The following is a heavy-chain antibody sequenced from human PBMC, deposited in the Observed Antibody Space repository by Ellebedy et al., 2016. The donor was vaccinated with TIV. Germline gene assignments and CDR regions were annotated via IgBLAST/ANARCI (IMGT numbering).Heavy chain of an antibody. CDR3: AKTTKYYFDY. CDR2: MNPNSGNT. D-gene: IGHD1-14*01. Sequence: ASVKVSXKASGYTFTSYDINWVRQATGQGLEWMGWMNPNSGNTGYAQKFQGRVTMTRDTSTSTVYMELSSLRSEDTAVYYCAKTTKYYFDYWGQGTLVTVSS. CDR1: GYTFTSYD. J-gene: IGHJ4*02. V-gene: IGHV1-8*01.